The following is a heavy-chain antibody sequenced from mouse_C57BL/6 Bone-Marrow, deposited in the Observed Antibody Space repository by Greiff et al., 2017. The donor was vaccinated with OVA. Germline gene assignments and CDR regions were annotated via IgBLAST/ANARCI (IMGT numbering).Heavy chain of an antibody. CDR3: ARPGYYAMDY. V-gene: IGHV1-54*01. J-gene: IGHJ4*01. Sequence: VQVAESGAELVRPGTSVKVSCKASGYAFTNYLIEWVKQRPGQGLEWIGVINPGSGGTNYNEKFKGKATLTADKSSSTAYMQLSSLTSEDSAVYFCARPGYYAMDYWGQGTSVTVSS. CDR1: GYAFTNYL. CDR2: INPGSGGT.